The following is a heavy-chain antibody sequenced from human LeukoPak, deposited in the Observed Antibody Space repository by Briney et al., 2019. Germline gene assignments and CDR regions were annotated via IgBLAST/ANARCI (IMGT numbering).Heavy chain of an antibody. Sequence: YPSETLSLTCTVSGGSISRYYWSWIRQPPGKGLEWIGYIYDSGSTNYNPSLKSRVTISVDTSKKQFSLNLSSVTAADTAVHYCARGAYYYDSSGYNWYFDLWGRGTLVTVSS. CDR3: ARGAYYYDSSGYNWYFDL. J-gene: IGHJ2*01. CDR2: IYDSGST. D-gene: IGHD3-22*01. V-gene: IGHV4-59*01. CDR1: GGSISRYY.